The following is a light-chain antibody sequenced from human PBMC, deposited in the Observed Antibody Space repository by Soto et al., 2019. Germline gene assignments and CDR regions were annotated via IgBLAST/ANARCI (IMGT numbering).Light chain of an antibody. J-gene: IGLJ2*01. V-gene: IGLV2-11*01. CDR1: SSDVGAYNY. CDR3: SSYGGSNNYVA. Sequence: QSVLTQPRSVSGSPGQSVTISCTGTSSDVGAYNYVSWYQQHPGKGPKLMIYDVSKWASGVPDRFSGSKSGNTASLTISGLQAEDEADYYCSSYGGSNNYVAFGGGTQLTVL. CDR2: DVS.